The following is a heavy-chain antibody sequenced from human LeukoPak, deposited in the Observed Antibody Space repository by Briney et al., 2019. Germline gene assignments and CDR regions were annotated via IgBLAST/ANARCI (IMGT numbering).Heavy chain of an antibody. D-gene: IGHD3-10*01. CDR3: ASYYASGVSAYNYYGMDV. CDR2: TSHNRGT. Sequence: PETLSLTCAVSGYSISRGYYWGGSRQPPGKGVEGIGSTSHNRGTYYNRSLKKRLTIWMDPSTNQFSLRLSSVTAADTAVYYCASYYASGVSAYNYYGMDVWCKGTTVTASS. CDR1: GYSISRGYY. J-gene: IGHJ6*04. V-gene: IGHV4-38-2*01.